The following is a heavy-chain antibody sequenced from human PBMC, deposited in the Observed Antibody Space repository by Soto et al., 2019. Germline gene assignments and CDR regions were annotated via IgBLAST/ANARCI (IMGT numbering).Heavy chain of an antibody. D-gene: IGHD3-22*01. CDR2: IFYSGGT. V-gene: IGHV4-39*01. CDR1: GGSILDSTYY. Sequence: QLLLQESGPGLVKPSETLSLTCTVSGGSILDSTYYWAWIRQSPGKGLEWIGTIFYSGGTFYTPSLKGRVTMSVDTSNNQFSLKLSSVTAADTAVYYCANQASGYYYGWFDPWGQGTLVTVSS. CDR3: ANQASGYYYGWFDP. J-gene: IGHJ5*02.